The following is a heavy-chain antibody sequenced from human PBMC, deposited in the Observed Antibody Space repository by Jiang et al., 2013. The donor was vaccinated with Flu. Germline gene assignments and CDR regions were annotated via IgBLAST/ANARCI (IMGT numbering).Heavy chain of an antibody. V-gene: IGHV4-39*01. CDR3: RVVPAAKGHWYFDL. CDR2: IYYSGST. CDR1: GGSISSSSYY. J-gene: IGHJ2*01. D-gene: IGHD2-2*01. Sequence: GPGLVKPSETLSLTCTVSGGSISSSSYYWGWIRQPPGKGLEWIGSIYYSGSTYYNPSLKSRVTISVDTSKNQFSLKLSSVTAADTAVYYCRVVPAAKGHWYFDLWGRGTLVTVSS.